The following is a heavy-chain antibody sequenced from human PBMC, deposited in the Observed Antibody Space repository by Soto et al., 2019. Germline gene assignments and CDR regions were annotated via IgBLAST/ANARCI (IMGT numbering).Heavy chain of an antibody. CDR1: GDSVSSGSPY. J-gene: IGHJ4*02. CDR2: IYNSGST. V-gene: IGHV4-61*01. CDR3: ARGYCSGRGCYIGSLLY. Sequence: SETLSLTCTVSGDSVSSGSPYWSWIRQPPGKELEWIGYIYNSGSTDYSPSLKSRVTMSVDTSKNQFSLKLSSVTAADTAVYYCARGYCSGRGCYIGSLLYSGQGTPVTVSS. D-gene: IGHD2-15*01.